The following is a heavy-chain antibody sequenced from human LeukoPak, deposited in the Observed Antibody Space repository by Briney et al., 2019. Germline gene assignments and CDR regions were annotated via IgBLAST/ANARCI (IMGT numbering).Heavy chain of an antibody. CDR1: GGSISSSTYY. CDR2: IYYSGST. Sequence: SETLSLTCTVSGGSISSSTYYWGWIRQPPGKGLEWIGSIYYSGSTNYNPSLKSRVTISVDTSKNQFSLKLSSVTAADTAVYYCARAPWGSYRRFDYWGQGTLVTVSS. CDR3: ARAPWGSYRRFDY. V-gene: IGHV4-39*07. J-gene: IGHJ4*02. D-gene: IGHD3-16*02.